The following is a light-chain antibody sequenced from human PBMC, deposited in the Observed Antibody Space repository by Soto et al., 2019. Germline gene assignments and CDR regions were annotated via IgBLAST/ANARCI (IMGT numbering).Light chain of an antibody. V-gene: IGLV2-14*01. J-gene: IGLJ3*02. Sequence: QSALTQPASVSGSPGQSITISCTGTSSDVGGYNYVSWYQQHPGKAPKLMIYDVSNRPSGVSNRFSGSKSGNTASLTISGLQAEDEADYYCSSLTSISTVVFGGGTKVTVL. CDR1: SSDVGGYNY. CDR3: SSLTSISTVV. CDR2: DVS.